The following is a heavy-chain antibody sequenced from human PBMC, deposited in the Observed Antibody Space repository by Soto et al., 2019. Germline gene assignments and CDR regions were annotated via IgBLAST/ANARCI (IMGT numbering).Heavy chain of an antibody. CDR3: ARDTSHYFDH. D-gene: IGHD2-2*01. CDR2: ITPYNGKT. Sequence: QVHLVQPGAEVKKPGASVKVSCEASGYTFITYGISWVRQAPGQGLEWMGWITPYNGKTNYAQKVQDRVTMTTDTSTGTAYLELRSLRSDDSAVYYCARDTSHYFDHWGQGTLVTVSS. J-gene: IGHJ4*02. V-gene: IGHV1-18*01. CDR1: GYTFITYG.